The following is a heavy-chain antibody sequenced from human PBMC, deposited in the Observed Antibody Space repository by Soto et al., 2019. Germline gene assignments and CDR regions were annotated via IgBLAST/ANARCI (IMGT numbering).Heavy chain of an antibody. CDR3: AKDQMQSYSGYDPNPLDV. V-gene: IGHV3-23*01. Sequence: GSLRLSCAVSGLCFSSYATSWVRQAPGKGLEWVSAISGSGGSTYYADSVKGRFTISRDNSKNTLYLQMNTLRAEDTAVYYCAKDQMQSYSGYDPNPLDVWGQGTTVTVSS. J-gene: IGHJ6*02. D-gene: IGHD5-12*01. CDR1: GLCFSSYA. CDR2: ISGSGGST.